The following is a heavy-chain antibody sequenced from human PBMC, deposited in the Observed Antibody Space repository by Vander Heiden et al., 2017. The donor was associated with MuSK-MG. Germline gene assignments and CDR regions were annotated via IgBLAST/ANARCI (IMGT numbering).Heavy chain of an antibody. CDR2: IYWDDDK. V-gene: IGHV2-5*02. CDR1: GFSPSTSGVV. D-gene: IGHD3-10*01. J-gene: IGHJ5*02. Sequence: QITLKESGPTLVKPTQTLTLTCTFSGFSPSTSGVVVGWIRHPPGKALEWLALIYWDDDKRYSPSLKSRLTITKDTSKNQVVLTMTNMDPVDTATYYCAHRRAYGSGSYYNVRWFDPWGQGTLVTVSS. CDR3: AHRRAYGSGSYYNVRWFDP.